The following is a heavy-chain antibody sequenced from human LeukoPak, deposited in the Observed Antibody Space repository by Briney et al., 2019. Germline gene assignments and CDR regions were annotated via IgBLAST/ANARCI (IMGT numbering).Heavy chain of an antibody. CDR3: ARAIQLWSYYFDY. CDR2: IKQDGSEK. Sequence: GGSLRLSCAASGFTFSSYWMSWVRQAPGKGLEWVANIKQDGSEKYYVDSVKGRFTISRDNAKNSLYLQMNSLRDEDTAVYYCARAIQLWSYYFDYWGQGTLVTVS. J-gene: IGHJ4*02. CDR1: GFTFSSYW. D-gene: IGHD5-18*01. V-gene: IGHV3-7*01.